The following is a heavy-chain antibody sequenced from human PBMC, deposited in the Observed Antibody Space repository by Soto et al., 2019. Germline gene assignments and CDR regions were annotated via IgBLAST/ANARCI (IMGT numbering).Heavy chain of an antibody. J-gene: IGHJ4*02. CDR1: GFTVSTYG. Sequence: PGXSLRLSCAVSGFTVSTYGMHWVRQAPGKGLEWVAVISRDGGTKYYADSVKGRFTISRDNSRNTMFLEMNSLRGDDMAVYYCTGEVASGYWGQGTQVTVSS. D-gene: IGHD2-8*02. CDR3: TGEVASGY. CDR2: ISRDGGTK. V-gene: IGHV3-30*03.